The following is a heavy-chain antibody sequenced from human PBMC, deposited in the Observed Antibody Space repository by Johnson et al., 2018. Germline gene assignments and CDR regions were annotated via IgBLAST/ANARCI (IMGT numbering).Heavy chain of an antibody. Sequence: QVQLVESGGGVVQPGRSLRLSCAASGFTFNTHAMHWVRQAPGKGLEWVAVTSYEGSNNQYADSVKARFTISRDNSKNTLFLQMHSLRKEDKAVYYCTKGFTSSSGWYGSDAFDIWGHGTMVIVSS. CDR3: TKGFTSSSGWYGSDAFDI. CDR2: TSYEGSNN. V-gene: IGHV3-30*18. D-gene: IGHD6-19*01. J-gene: IGHJ3*02. CDR1: GFTFNTHA.